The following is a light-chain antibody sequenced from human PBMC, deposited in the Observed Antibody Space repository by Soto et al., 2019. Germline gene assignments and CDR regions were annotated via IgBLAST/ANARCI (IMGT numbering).Light chain of an antibody. V-gene: IGKV1-5*01. CDR1: QSISSW. J-gene: IGKJ1*01. CDR2: DAS. Sequence: DIQMTQSPSSLSASVEDRVTITCRASQSISSWLAWYQQKPGKAPKLLIYDASSLESGVPSSFSGSGSGTEFALTISSLQPDDFATYYCQQYNSYPRTFGQGTKVDIK. CDR3: QQYNSYPRT.